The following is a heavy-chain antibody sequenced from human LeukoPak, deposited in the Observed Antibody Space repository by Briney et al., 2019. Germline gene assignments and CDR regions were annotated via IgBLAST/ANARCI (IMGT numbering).Heavy chain of an antibody. CDR3: ARAPYCTSSSCLNWFDP. V-gene: IGHV3-30*04. CDR1: GFTFSSYA. Sequence: GGSLRLSCAASGFTFSSYAMHWVRQAPGKGLEWVAVISSDGSSKHYADSVKGRFTISRDNPKNTLYVQMNSLRAKDTAVYYCARAPYCTSSSCLNWFDPWGQGTLVTVSS. D-gene: IGHD2-2*01. J-gene: IGHJ5*02. CDR2: ISSDGSSK.